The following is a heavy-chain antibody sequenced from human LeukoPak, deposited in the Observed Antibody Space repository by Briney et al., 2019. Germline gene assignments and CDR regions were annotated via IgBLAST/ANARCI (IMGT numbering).Heavy chain of an antibody. V-gene: IGHV3-23*01. J-gene: IGHJ4*02. CDR1: GFTFSTYA. CDR3: AKERSFGTWLGDY. D-gene: IGHD2/OR15-2a*01. CDR2: ISDSGGFT. Sequence: GGSLKLSCAASGFTFSTYAMSWVRQAPGKGLEWVSTISDSGGFTYYADSVKGRFTISRDNSKNTVYLQMNSLSGEDTAVYYCAKERSFGTWLGDYWGQGALVTVSS.